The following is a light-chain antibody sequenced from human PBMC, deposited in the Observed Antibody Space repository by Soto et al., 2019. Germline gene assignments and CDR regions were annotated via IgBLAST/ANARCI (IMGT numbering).Light chain of an antibody. CDR2: GAS. CDR3: QQYNNLPGT. V-gene: IGKV3-15*01. CDR1: QSVSSK. J-gene: IGKJ1*01. Sequence: EIVLTQSPGTLSVSPGERATLSCRASQSVSSKLAWYQQKPGQAPRLLFYGASTGASGIPARFSGSGSETAFALSISSMQSEDFSVYYCQQYNNLPGTFGQGTKVEIK.